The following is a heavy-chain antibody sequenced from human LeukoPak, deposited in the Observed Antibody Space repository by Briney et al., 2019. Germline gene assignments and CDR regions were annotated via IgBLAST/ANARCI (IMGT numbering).Heavy chain of an antibody. Sequence: TGGSLRLSCAASGFTFSSYAMSWVRQAPGKGLEWVSAISGSGGSTYYADSVKGRFTISRDNSKNTLYLQMNSLRAEDTAVYYCAKKFGHDYGDHPLNWFDPWGQGTLVTVSS. CDR1: GFTFSSYA. CDR3: AKKFGHDYGDHPLNWFDP. D-gene: IGHD4-17*01. J-gene: IGHJ5*02. CDR2: ISGSGGST. V-gene: IGHV3-23*01.